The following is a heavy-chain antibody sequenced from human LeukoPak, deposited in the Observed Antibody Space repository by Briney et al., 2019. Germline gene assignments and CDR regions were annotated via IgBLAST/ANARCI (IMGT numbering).Heavy chain of an antibody. D-gene: IGHD3-10*01. Sequence: GGSLRLSCAASGFTFSDYYMSWIRQAPGKGLEWVSYISSSGSTIYYADSVKGRFTISRDNAKNSLYLQMNSLRAEDTAVYYCARRPNYGSGSWYFDYWGQGTLVTVSS. CDR1: GFTFSDYY. CDR3: ARRPNYGSGSWYFDY. V-gene: IGHV3-11*01. J-gene: IGHJ4*02. CDR2: ISSSGSTI.